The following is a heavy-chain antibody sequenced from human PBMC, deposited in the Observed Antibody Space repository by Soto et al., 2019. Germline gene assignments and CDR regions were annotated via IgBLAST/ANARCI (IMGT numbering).Heavy chain of an antibody. CDR3: ARVDLTGDIYFDY. CDR2: IYHSGST. J-gene: IGHJ4*02. D-gene: IGHD7-27*01. CDR1: GGSISSGGYS. V-gene: IGHV4-30-2*01. Sequence: SETLSLTCTVSGGSISSGGYSWSWIRQPPGKGLEWIGYIYHSGSTYYNPSLKSRVTISVDRSKNQFSLKLSSVTAADTAVYYCARVDLTGDIYFDYWGQGTLVTVSS.